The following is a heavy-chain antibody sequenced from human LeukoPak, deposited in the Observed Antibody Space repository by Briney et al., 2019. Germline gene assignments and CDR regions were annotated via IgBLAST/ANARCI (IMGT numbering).Heavy chain of an antibody. CDR3: AKDHLPGIVVADRDY. CDR1: GFSFSSYG. Sequence: GGSLRLSCAASGFSFSSYGMSWVRQAPGTGLEWVSAITGSTRSTYYTDSVKGRFTISRDNSRNTLYLQMNSLRAEDTAVYYCAKDHLPGIVVADRDYWGQGTLVTVSS. D-gene: IGHD6-19*01. J-gene: IGHJ4*02. V-gene: IGHV3-23*01. CDR2: ITGSTRST.